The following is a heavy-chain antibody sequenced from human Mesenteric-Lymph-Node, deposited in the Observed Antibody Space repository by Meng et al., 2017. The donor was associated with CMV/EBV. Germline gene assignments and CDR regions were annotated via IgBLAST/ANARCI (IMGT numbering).Heavy chain of an antibody. J-gene: IGHJ4*02. CDR1: GFTFSSYS. V-gene: IGHV3-21*01. CDR3: ARFSRNNLYYFDY. CDR2: ISSGSDYI. Sequence: GESLKISCAGSGFTFSSYSMTWVRQAPGKGLEWVSSISSGSDYIEYGDSVKGRFTISRDNSQNSLYLEMNSLRAEDTAVYYCARFSRNNLYYFDYWGQGALVTVSS. D-gene: IGHD1/OR15-1a*01.